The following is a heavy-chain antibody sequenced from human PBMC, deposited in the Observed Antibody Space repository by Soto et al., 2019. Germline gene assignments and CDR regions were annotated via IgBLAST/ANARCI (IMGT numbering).Heavy chain of an antibody. V-gene: IGHV4-59*12. J-gene: IGHJ4*02. CDR2: IYHSGST. Sequence: SETLSLTCTVSRGSISSYYWGWIRQPPGKGLEWIGYIYHSGSTYYNPSLKSRVTISVDRSKNQFSLKLSSVTAADTAVYYCARGGVDYYDSSGYYFSPYYFDYWGQGTLVTVSS. CDR3: ARGGVDYYDSSGYYFSPYYFDY. D-gene: IGHD3-22*01. CDR1: RGSISSYY.